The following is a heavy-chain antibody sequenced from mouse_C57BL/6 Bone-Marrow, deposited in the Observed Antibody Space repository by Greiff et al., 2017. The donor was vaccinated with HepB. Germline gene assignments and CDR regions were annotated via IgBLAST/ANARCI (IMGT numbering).Heavy chain of an antibody. CDR3: ARDHGSSLYYFDY. CDR2: IDPSDSET. V-gene: IGHV1-52*01. Sequence: VQLQQPGAELVRPGSSVKLSCKASGYTFTSYWMHWVKQRPIQGLEWIGNIDPSDSETHYNQKFKDKATLTVDKSSSTAYMQLSSLTYEDSAVYYCARDHGSSLYYFDYWGQGTTLTVSS. J-gene: IGHJ2*01. D-gene: IGHD1-1*01. CDR1: GYTFTSYW.